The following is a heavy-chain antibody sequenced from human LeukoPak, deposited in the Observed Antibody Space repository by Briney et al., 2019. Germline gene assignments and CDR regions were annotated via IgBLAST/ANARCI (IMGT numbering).Heavy chain of an antibody. CDR2: ISSSSGYI. CDR1: GFTFSSYK. J-gene: IGHJ4*02. D-gene: IGHD5-24*01. Sequence: GGSPRLSCAASGFTFSSYKMTWVRQAPGKGLQWVSSISSSSGYIFYADSLKGRFTISRDNAKNSLYLQMNSLRAEDTAVYYCARDLSPDGYSDFDHWGQGTLVTVSS. V-gene: IGHV3-21*01. CDR3: ARDLSPDGYSDFDH.